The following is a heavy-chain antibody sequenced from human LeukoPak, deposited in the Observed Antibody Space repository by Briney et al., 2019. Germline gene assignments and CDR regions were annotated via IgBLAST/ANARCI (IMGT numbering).Heavy chain of an antibody. V-gene: IGHV3-48*03. Sequence: GGSLRLSCAASGFTFSSYEMNWVRQAPGKGLEWVSYISSSGSTIYYADSVKGRFTISRDNSKNTLYLQMNSLRAEDTAVYYCARDGILYSDYYYYYMDVWGKGTTVTVSS. CDR2: ISSSGSTI. J-gene: IGHJ6*03. CDR3: ARDGILYSDYYYYYMDV. CDR1: GFTFSSYE. D-gene: IGHD2-21*01.